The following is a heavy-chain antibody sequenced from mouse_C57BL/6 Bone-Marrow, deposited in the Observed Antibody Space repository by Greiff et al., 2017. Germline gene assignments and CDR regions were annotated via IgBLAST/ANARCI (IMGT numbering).Heavy chain of an antibody. J-gene: IGHJ3*01. Sequence: VQLQQSGTVLARPGASVKMSCKTSGYTFTSYWMHWVKQRPGQGLEWIGAIYPGNSDTSYNQKFKGKAKLTAVTSASTAYMELSSLTNEDSAVYYCTSFLYYGPWFAYWGQGTLVTVSA. D-gene: IGHD2-1*01. CDR1: GYTFTSYW. V-gene: IGHV1-5*01. CDR2: IYPGNSDT. CDR3: TSFLYYGPWFAY.